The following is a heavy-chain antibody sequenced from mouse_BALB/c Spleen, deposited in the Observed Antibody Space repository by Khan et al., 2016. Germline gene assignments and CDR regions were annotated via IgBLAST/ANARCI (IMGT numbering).Heavy chain of an antibody. Sequence: EVQLQESGPGLVKPSQSLSLTCTVTGYSITSNYAWNWIRQFPGNKLEWMGYITYSGGTSYNPSLKSRISITRDTSKNQFFLQLHSGTTEDTATYSCARCGGLRGTYYYAMDYWGQGTSVTVSS. CDR1: GYSITSNYA. V-gene: IGHV3-2*02. D-gene: IGHD1-1*01. J-gene: IGHJ4*01. CDR3: ARCGGLRGTYYYAMDY. CDR2: ITYSGGT.